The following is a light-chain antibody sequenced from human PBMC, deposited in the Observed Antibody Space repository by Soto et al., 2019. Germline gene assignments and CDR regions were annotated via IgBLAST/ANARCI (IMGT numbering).Light chain of an antibody. J-gene: IGKJ4*01. CDR1: QGIRND. V-gene: IGKV1-6*01. CDR3: LQDYNYPPT. CDR2: AAS. Sequence: AIQMTQSPSSLSASVGDRVTITCRASQGIRNDLGWYQQKPWKAPKLLIYAASSLQSGVPSMFSGSGSGTDFTLTISSLQPEDFATYYCLQDYNYPPTFGGGTKVEIK.